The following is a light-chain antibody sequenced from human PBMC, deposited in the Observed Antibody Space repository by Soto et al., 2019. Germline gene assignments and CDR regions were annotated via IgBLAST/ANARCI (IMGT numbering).Light chain of an antibody. CDR1: ETVTNSY. Sequence: EVVLTQSPRTLSLSPGERATLSCRASETVTNSYLAWYQQKPGQAPRLVIYGASTRATGIPDRFGGSGSGTDFTLTISRLEPEDFAVYYCQQYGSSSLTVGGGTKVEIK. CDR3: QQYGSSSLT. V-gene: IGKV3-20*01. J-gene: IGKJ4*01. CDR2: GAS.